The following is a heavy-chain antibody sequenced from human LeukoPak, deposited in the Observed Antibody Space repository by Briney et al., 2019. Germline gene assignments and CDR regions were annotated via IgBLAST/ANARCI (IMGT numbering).Heavy chain of an antibody. Sequence: GGSLRLSCAASGFTFSSYAMTWVRQAPGKGLEWVSAISGSGGSIYYADSVKGRFTISRDNSKNTLSLQVNSLRAEDTAVYYCAKFAGRYYDSSGYFHYWGQGTLVTVSS. V-gene: IGHV3-23*01. J-gene: IGHJ4*02. D-gene: IGHD3-22*01. CDR1: GFTFSSYA. CDR2: ISGSGGSI. CDR3: AKFAGRYYDSSGYFHY.